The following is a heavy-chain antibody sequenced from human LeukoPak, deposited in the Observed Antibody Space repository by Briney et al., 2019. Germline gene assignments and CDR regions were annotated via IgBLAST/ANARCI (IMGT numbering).Heavy chain of an antibody. CDR1: GGTFSRYA. V-gene: IGHV1-69*01. CDR3: ARDGGDGYNEVYFDY. Sequence: SVKVSCKASGGTFSRYAISWVRQAPGQGLEWMGGIIPIFGTANYAQKFQGRVTITADESTSTAYMELSSLRSEDTAVYYCARDGGDGYNEVYFDYWGQGTLVTVSS. J-gene: IGHJ4*02. D-gene: IGHD5-24*01. CDR2: IIPIFGTA.